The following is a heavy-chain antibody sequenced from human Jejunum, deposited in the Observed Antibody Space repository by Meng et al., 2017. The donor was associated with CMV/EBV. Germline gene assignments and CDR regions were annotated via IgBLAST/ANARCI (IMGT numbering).Heavy chain of an antibody. CDR2: IKAKTDGEPT. V-gene: IGHV3-15*01. Sequence: VKLQQWGAGLLKPSETLSLICDVSGASFTGFYWTYVRQSPGKGLEWIGRIKAKTDGEPTDYAAPVKGRFTLSRDDSKNTAYLQMDSLKTDDTAVYYCTRSKVGDFDYWGQGTLVTVSS. CDR3: TRSKVGDFDY. D-gene: IGHD3-3*01. CDR1: GASFTGFY. J-gene: IGHJ4*02.